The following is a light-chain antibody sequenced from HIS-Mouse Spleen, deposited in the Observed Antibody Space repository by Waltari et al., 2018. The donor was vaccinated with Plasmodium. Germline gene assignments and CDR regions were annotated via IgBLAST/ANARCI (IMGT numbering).Light chain of an antibody. Sequence: DIQMTQSPSSLSASVGDRVTITCQASQDISNYLNWYQQKPGKAPKLLIYDASNLETGVPSRCSGSGCGTDFTFTISSLQPEDIATYYCQQYDKLPYTFGQGTKLEIK. CDR2: DAS. CDR1: QDISNY. CDR3: QQYDKLPYT. J-gene: IGKJ2*01. V-gene: IGKV1-33*01.